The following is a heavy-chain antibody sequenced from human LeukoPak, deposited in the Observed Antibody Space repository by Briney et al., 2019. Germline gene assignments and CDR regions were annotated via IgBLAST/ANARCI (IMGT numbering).Heavy chain of an antibody. CDR2: INSDGSGT. J-gene: IGHJ4*02. CDR3: ARDMRDGSGSSSDFDY. V-gene: IGHV3-74*01. D-gene: IGHD3-10*01. Sequence: GGSLRLSCAASGFTFSSYWMHWVRQAPGKGLVWVSRINSDGSGTRYADSVKGRFTISRDNAKNTLYLQMNSLSAEDTAVYYCARDMRDGSGSSSDFDYWGQGTLVTVSS. CDR1: GFTFSSYW.